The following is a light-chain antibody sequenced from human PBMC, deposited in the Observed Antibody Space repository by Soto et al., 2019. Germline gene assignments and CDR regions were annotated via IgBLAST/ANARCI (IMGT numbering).Light chain of an antibody. V-gene: IGKV3-15*01. Sequence: EIVMTQSPATLSVSPGERATLSCRASQSVCSNLAWYQQKPGQAPRLLIYGASTRATGIPARFSGSGSGTEFTLTISSLQSADFAVYYCQQYNNWPYTFGQGTKLEIK. CDR2: GAS. CDR3: QQYNNWPYT. J-gene: IGKJ2*01. CDR1: QSVCSN.